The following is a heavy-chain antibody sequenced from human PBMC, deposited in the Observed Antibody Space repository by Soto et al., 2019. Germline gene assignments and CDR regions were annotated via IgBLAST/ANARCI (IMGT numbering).Heavy chain of an antibody. CDR1: GDRFTDYY. CDR2: INPNSGVT. V-gene: IGHV1-2*04. D-gene: IGHD5-12*01. J-gene: IGHJ6*03. Sequence: QVQLVQSGAEVKEPGASVTVSCRASGDRFTDYYMHWVRQAPGQGLEWMGWINPNSGVTKYAQKFQGWVTMTRDTSIRTVYMQRSRLRFDATAIYYCARESGGATATLDYYYFYMDVWGTGTTVTVSS. CDR3: ARESGGATATLDYYYFYMDV.